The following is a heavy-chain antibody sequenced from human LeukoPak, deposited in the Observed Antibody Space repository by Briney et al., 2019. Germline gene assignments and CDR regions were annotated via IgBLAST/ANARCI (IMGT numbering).Heavy chain of an antibody. V-gene: IGHV1-46*01. CDR3: ARDRYKITIFGVVITTVFDY. Sequence: ASVKVSCKASGYTFTSYYMHWVRQAPGQGLEWMGIINPSGGSTSYAQKFQGRVTMTRDTSTSTVYMELSSLRSEDTAVYYCARDRYKITIFGVVITTVFDYWGQGTLVTVSS. CDR1: GYTFTSYY. J-gene: IGHJ4*02. D-gene: IGHD3-3*01. CDR2: INPSGGST.